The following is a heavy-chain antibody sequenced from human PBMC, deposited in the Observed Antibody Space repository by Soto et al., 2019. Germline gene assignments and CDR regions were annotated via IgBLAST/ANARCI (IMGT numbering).Heavy chain of an antibody. Sequence: EVELLESGGGLVQPGGSLRLSCVGSGFGFDSFAMSWVRQAPGKGLEWVSGIGGSDGATVYADSVKGRFTISRDNSRNTLYLQMNFLRGGDTAVYYCAKALWFGESSHYFDYWGQGTLVTVSS. CDR1: GFGFDSFA. CDR2: IGGSDGAT. J-gene: IGHJ4*02. CDR3: AKALWFGESSHYFDY. V-gene: IGHV3-23*01. D-gene: IGHD3-10*01.